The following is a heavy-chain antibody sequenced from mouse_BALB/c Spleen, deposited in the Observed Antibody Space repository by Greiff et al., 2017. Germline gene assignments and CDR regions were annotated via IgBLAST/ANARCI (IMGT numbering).Heavy chain of an antibody. CDR2: ISYSGST. CDR3: ARRDYGYDGWYFDV. Sequence: EVQLQESGPGLVKPSQSLSLTCTVTGYSITSDYAWNWIRQFPGNKLEWMGYISYSGSTSYNPSLKSRISITRDTSKNQFFLQLNSVTTEDTATYYCARRDYGYDGWYFDVWGAGTTVTVSS. J-gene: IGHJ1*01. V-gene: IGHV3-2*02. CDR1: GYSITSDYA. D-gene: IGHD2-2*01.